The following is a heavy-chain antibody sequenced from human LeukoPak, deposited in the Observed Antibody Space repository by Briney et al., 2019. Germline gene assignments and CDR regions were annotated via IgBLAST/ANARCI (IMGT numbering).Heavy chain of an antibody. V-gene: IGHV3-21*01. CDR2: ISSTSSHI. J-gene: IGHJ4*02. D-gene: IGHD2-15*01. CDR3: ASEYCNGGGCYHDY. Sequence: PGGSLRLSCAASGFTFSSYDMNWVRQAPGKGLEWVSSISSTSSHIYYADSGKGRFTISRDNAKNSLYLQMNSLRVEDTAVYYCASEYCNGGGCYHDYWGQGTLVTVSS. CDR1: GFTFSSYD.